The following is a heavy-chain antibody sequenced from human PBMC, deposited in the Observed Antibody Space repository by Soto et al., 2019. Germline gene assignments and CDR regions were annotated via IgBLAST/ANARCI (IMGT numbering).Heavy chain of an antibody. CDR3: TKSGYLAACDL. J-gene: IGHJ3*01. CDR1: GFTFSGSA. CDR2: IRSKANSYAT. D-gene: IGHD3-3*01. V-gene: IGHV3-73*01. Sequence: EVQLVESGGGLVQPGGSLKLSCAASGFTFSGSAMHWVRQASGQGLEWVGRIRSKANSYATAYAASVEGRFTIYRDDSKNTAYLQMNSLKNEYTAVYYCTKSGYLAACDLGGQGTMVTVSS.